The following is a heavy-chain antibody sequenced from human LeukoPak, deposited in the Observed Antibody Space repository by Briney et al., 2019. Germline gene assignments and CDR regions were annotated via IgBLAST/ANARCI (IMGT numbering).Heavy chain of an antibody. CDR3: AKTLDRDIYYYYMDV. CDR2: ISGSGGST. D-gene: IGHD2-15*01. J-gene: IGHJ6*03. CDR1: GFTFSSYA. V-gene: IGHV3-23*01. Sequence: GRSLRLSCAASGFTFSSYAMSWVRQAPGKGLEWVSAISGSGGSTYYADSVKGRFTISRDNSKNTLYLQMNSLRAEDTAVYYCAKTLDRDIYYYYMDVWGKGTTVTVSS.